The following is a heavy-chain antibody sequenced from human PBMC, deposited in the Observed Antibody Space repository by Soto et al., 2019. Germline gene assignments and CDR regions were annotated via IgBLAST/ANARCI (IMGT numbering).Heavy chain of an antibody. V-gene: IGHV4-59*01. CDR3: AREGSHRDRLYVMDV. J-gene: IGHJ6*04. CDR1: GDSIISYY. D-gene: IGHD1-26*01. CDR2: IYYSETT. Sequence: SETLSLTCSVSGDSIISYYWSWMRQPPGKGLEWIGDIYYSETTNYNPSLRSRVTISVDTSKNQFSLKLSSVTAADTAVYYCAREGSHRDRLYVMDVWGKGTTVTVSS.